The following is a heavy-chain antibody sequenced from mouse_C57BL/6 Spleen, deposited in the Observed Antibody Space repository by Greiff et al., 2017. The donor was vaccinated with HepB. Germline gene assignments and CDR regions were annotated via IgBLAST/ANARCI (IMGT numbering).Heavy chain of an antibody. V-gene: IGHV5-16*01. J-gene: IGHJ2*01. CDR2: INYDGSST. CDR3: ARGGYGSRAFDY. CDR1: GFTFSDYY. Sequence: EVQLVESEGGLVQPGSSMKLSCTASGFTFSDYYMAWVRQVPEKGLEWVANINYDGSSTYYLDSLKSRFIISRDNAKNILYLQMSSLKSEDSATYCCARGGYGSRAFDYWGQGTTLTVSS. D-gene: IGHD1-1*01.